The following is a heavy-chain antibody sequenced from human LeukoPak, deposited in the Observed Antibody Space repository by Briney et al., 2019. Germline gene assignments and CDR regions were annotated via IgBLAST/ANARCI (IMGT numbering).Heavy chain of an antibody. CDR1: GGSIRSSSYY. CDR2: MYYSGST. Sequence: SETLSLTCTASGGSIRSSSYYWGWIRQPPGKGLEWIGTMYYSGSTYYNPSLKSRVTIPVDTSKNQFSLRLSSVTAADTAVYYCARVGLRQTAWFDPWGQGTPVTVSS. CDR3: ARVGLRQTAWFDP. V-gene: IGHV4-39*07. D-gene: IGHD5-12*01. J-gene: IGHJ5*02.